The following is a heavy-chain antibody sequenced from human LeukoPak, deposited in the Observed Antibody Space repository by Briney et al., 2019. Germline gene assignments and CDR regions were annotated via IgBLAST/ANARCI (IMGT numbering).Heavy chain of an antibody. CDR1: GGSFSSYY. CDR3: ASYGGTSRAFDY. J-gene: IGHJ4*02. Sequence: SETLSLTCTVSGGSFSSYYWSWIRQPPGKGLECIGYIYYTGSTYYNPSLKSRVTISVDTSKNQFSLELSSLTAADTAVYYCASYGGTSRAFDYWGQGTLVTVSS. CDR2: IYYTGST. V-gene: IGHV4-59*01. D-gene: IGHD1-26*01.